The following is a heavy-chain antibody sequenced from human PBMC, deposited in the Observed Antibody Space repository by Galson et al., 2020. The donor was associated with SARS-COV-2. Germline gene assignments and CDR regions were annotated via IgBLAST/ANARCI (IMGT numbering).Heavy chain of an antibody. J-gene: IGHJ5*02. V-gene: IGHV4-61*01. CDR3: ARGYTYGGWFAP. CDR1: GDSVSSGSDY. D-gene: IGHD2-8*01. Sequence: SETLSLTCTVSGDSVSSGSDYWSWIRQPPGKGLEWIGFIYSSGSTNYNPSLKSRLTMSLDTSKNLLSLRLSSVTAADTAIYYCARGYTYGGWFAPWGQGTLVTGSS. CDR2: IYSSGST.